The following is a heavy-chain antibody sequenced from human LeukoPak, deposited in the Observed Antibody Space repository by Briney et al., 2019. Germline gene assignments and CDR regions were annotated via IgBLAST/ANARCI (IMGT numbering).Heavy chain of an antibody. V-gene: IGHV3-15*01. J-gene: IGHJ6*02. CDR1: GFTFSNAW. CDR2: IKSKTDGGTT. D-gene: IGHD3-10*01. CDR3: TGENVLLWFGDLYYYGMDV. Sequence: NPGGSLRLSCAASGFTFSNAWMSWVRQAPGKGVEWVGRIKSKTDGGTTDYAAPVKGRFTISRDDSKNTLYLQMNSLKTEDTAVYYCTGENVLLWFGDLYYYGMDVWGQGTTVTVSS.